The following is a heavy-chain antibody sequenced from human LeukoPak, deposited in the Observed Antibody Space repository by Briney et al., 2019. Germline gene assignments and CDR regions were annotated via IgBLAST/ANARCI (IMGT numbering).Heavy chain of an antibody. CDR3: ARGTGYCSSTSCYPSGHYYGMDV. D-gene: IGHD2-2*01. CDR2: MNPNSGNT. Sequence: ASVKVSCKASGYTFTSYDINWVQQATGQGLEWMGWMNPNSGNTGYAQKFQGRVTMTRNTSISTAYMELSSLRSEDTAVYYCARGTGYCSSTSCYPSGHYYGMDVWGQGTTVTVSS. CDR1: GYTFTSYD. J-gene: IGHJ6*02. V-gene: IGHV1-8*01.